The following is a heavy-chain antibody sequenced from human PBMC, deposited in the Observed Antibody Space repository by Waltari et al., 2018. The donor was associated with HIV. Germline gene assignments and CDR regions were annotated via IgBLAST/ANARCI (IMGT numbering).Heavy chain of an antibody. CDR2: ISPDGGWT. V-gene: IGHV3-7*01. Sequence: QVVESGGGLVQPGGSLRLSCAASGFVFSHYWMQWVRQAPGKGVECVAMISPDGGWTSYVDSVKGRFTISRDNAKNFLYLQMNSLRAEDTAVYSCARDPGWGALDLWGQGTMVTVSS. J-gene: IGHJ3*01. CDR1: GFVFSHYW. D-gene: IGHD1-26*01. CDR3: ARDPGWGALDL.